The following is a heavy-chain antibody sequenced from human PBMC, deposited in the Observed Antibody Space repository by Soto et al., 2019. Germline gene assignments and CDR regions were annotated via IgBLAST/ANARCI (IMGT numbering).Heavy chain of an antibody. J-gene: IGHJ4*02. CDR2: IYYTGST. CDR1: GGSISTYY. CDR3: ARDRHDSSGYFSDY. D-gene: IGHD3-22*01. V-gene: IGHV4-59*01. Sequence: SETLSLTCTVSGGSISTYYWSWIRQPPGKGLEWIGYIYYTGSTNYNPSLKSRVTISVDTSKNQFSLKLSSVTAADTAVYYCARDRHDSSGYFSDYWGQGTLATVSS.